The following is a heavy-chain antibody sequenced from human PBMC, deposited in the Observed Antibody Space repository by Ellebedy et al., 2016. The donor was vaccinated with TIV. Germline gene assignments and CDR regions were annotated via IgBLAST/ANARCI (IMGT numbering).Heavy chain of an antibody. J-gene: IGHJ4*02. CDR2: ISAYNGHR. D-gene: IGHD5-18*01. V-gene: IGHV1-18*01. CDR1: GYMFSGYC. Sequence: AASVKVSCKASGYMFSGYCFNWVRQAPGQGLEWLGWISAYNGHRLYAQSLQGRVTITTDTSTSTAYMELRSLRSDDTAKYYCARAGGSTGYPLDYWGQGTLVTVSS. CDR3: ARAGGSTGYPLDY.